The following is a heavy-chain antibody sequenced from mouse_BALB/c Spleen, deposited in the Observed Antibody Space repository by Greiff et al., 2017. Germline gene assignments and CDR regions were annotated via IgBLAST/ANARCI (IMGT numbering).Heavy chain of an antibody. J-gene: IGHJ2*01. CDR1: GFTFSSYT. Sequence: EVQLVESGGGLVKPGGSLKLSCAASGFTFSSYTMSWVRQTPEKRLEWVATISSAGSYTYYPDSVKGRFTISRDNAKNTLYLQMSSLKSEDTAMYYCTRGEDYGHWGQGTTLTVSS. CDR3: TRGEDYGH. D-gene: IGHD1-1*01. V-gene: IGHV5-6-4*01. CDR2: ISSAGSYT.